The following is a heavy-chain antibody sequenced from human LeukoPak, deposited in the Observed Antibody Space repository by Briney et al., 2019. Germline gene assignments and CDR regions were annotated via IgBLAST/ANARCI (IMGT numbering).Heavy chain of an antibody. CDR1: GGSINVGGTY. J-gene: IGHJ6*03. Sequence: TPSQTLSLTCTVSGGSINVGGTYWSWIRQHPGKGLEWIGYIYHRGYIYYNPSLESRFIMSLDASENQFSLTINSVTAADTAVYFCARAGRGDNYYYNTDVWGRGTTVTVSS. V-gene: IGHV4-31*03. D-gene: IGHD3-10*01. CDR3: ARAGRGDNYYYNTDV. CDR2: IYHRGYI.